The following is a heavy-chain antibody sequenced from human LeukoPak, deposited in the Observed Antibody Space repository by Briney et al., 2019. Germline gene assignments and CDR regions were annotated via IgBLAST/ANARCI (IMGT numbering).Heavy chain of an antibody. D-gene: IGHD3-10*01. J-gene: IGHJ4*02. CDR2: INHSGST. CDR3: ARGDGSGSYPYFDY. V-gene: IGHV4-34*01. CDR1: RFTFSSYW. Sequence: GSLRLSCAASRFTFSSYWMSWVRQPPGKGLEWIGEINHSGSTNYNPSLKSRVTISVDTSKNQFSLKLSSVTAADTAVYYCARGDGSGSYPYFDYWGQGTLVTVSS.